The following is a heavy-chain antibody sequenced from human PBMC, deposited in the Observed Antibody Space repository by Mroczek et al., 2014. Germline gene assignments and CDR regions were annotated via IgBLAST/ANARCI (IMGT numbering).Heavy chain of an antibody. CDR1: GGSISSGSYY. D-gene: IGHD6-19*01. CDR2: IYTSGST. Sequence: QVQLQQWGPGLVKPSQTLSLTCTVSGGSISSGSYYWSWIRQPAGKGLEWIGRIYTSGSTNYNPSLKSRVTMSVDTSKNQFSLKLSSVTAADTAVYYCASTMAVMGIAVAFDYWGQGTLVTVSS. V-gene: IGHV4-61*02. J-gene: IGHJ4*02. CDR3: ASTMAVMGIAVAFDY.